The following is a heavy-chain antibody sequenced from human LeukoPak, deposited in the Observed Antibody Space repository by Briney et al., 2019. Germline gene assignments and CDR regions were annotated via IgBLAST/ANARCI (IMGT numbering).Heavy chain of an antibody. Sequence: ASVKVSCKTSGCSFTSHGISWVRQAPGQGLEWMGWISGYNGNTNYAQKFQGRVTMTTDASTRTAHMELRGLRSDDTAVYYCARGGWTTGMDYWGQGTLVTVSS. CDR1: GCSFTSHG. D-gene: IGHD1-14*01. J-gene: IGHJ4*02. CDR2: ISGYNGNT. CDR3: ARGGWTTGMDY. V-gene: IGHV1-18*01.